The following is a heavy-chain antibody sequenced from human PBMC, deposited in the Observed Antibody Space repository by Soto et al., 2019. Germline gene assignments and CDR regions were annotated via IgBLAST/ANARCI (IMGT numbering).Heavy chain of an antibody. Sequence: SVKVSCKDSGYTFTGYYMHWVRQAPGQGLEWMGITNPSGGSTSYAQKFQGRVTMTRDTSTSTVYMELSSLRSEDTAVYYCARDRRPTYYDILSELEDWGQGTLVTVSS. D-gene: IGHD3-9*01. J-gene: IGHJ4*02. V-gene: IGHV1-46*03. CDR3: ARDRRPTYYDILSELED. CDR2: TNPSGGST. CDR1: GYTFTGYY.